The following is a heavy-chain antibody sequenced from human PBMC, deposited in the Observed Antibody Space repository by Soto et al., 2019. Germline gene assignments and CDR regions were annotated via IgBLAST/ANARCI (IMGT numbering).Heavy chain of an antibody. CDR3: ARGRIAALLNWFDP. J-gene: IGHJ5*02. D-gene: IGHD6-6*01. CDR2: INHSGST. CDR1: GGSFSGYY. Sequence: ASETLSLTCAVYGGSFSGYYWSWIRQPPGKGLEWIGEINHSGSTNYNPSLKSRVTISVDTSKNQFSLKLSSVTAADPAVYYCARGRIAALLNWFDPWGQGTLVTVSS. V-gene: IGHV4-34*01.